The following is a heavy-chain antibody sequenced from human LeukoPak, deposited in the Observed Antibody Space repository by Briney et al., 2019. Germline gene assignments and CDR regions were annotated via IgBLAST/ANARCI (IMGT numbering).Heavy chain of an antibody. J-gene: IGHJ4*02. CDR2: INPNTGDT. Sequence: PWASVKVSCKASGYTFTGYYMHWVRQAPGQGLEWMGWINPNTGDTNFAQKLQGRVTMTRDTSITTAYMELSGLRSDDTAVYYCARASQQWLVLGYWGQGTLVTGSS. V-gene: IGHV1-2*02. CDR1: GYTFTGYY. D-gene: IGHD6-19*01. CDR3: ARASQQWLVLGY.